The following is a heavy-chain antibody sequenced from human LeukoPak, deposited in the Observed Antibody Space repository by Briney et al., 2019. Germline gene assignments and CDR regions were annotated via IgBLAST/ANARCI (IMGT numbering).Heavy chain of an antibody. CDR1: GYRFTSHW. D-gene: IGHD2-21*02. CDR2: IYPGDSDT. V-gene: IGHV5-51*03. CDR3: AREYCDGDCYSAPFDY. Sequence: GESLKLSCKGSGYRFTSHWIGWVRQMPGKGLEWMGIIYPGDSDTRYSPSFQGQVTISADKSISTAYLQWSSLKASDTAMYYCAREYCDGDCYSAPFDYGAQGTLVTVSS. J-gene: IGHJ4*02.